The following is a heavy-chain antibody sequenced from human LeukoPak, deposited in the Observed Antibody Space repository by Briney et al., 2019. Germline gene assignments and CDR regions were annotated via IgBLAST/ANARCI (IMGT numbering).Heavy chain of an antibody. CDR2: IYTSGST. CDR3: AREDGTYYDILTGYYTGSFDY. J-gene: IGHJ4*02. Sequence: PSETLSLTCTVSGYSISSGYYWGWIRQPPGKGLEWIGRIYTSGSTNYNPSLKSRVTMSVDTSKNQFSLKLSSVTAADTAVYYCAREDGTYYDILTGYYTGSFDYWGQGTLVTVSS. D-gene: IGHD3-9*01. V-gene: IGHV4-38-2*02. CDR1: GYSISSGYY.